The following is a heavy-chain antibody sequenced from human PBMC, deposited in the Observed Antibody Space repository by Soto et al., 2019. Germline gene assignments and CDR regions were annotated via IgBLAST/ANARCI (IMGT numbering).Heavy chain of an antibody. CDR1: GFTFSSYW. D-gene: IGHD6-6*01. CDR3: ARVGYSSSFYYYGMDV. Sequence: GGSLRLSFAASGFTFSSYWMSWVRQAPGKGLEWVANIKQDGSEKYYVDSVKGRFTISRDNAKNSLYLQMNSLRAEDTAVYYCARVGYSSSFYYYGMDVWGQGTTVTVSS. J-gene: IGHJ6*02. V-gene: IGHV3-7*03. CDR2: IKQDGSEK.